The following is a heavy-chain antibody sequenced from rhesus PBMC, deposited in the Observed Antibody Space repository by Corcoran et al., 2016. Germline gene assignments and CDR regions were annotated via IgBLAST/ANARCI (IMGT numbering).Heavy chain of an antibody. J-gene: IGHJ4*01. CDR2: ISGSSGST. CDR3: ARFSDWGDYYPLFDY. Sequence: QVQLQESGPGLVKPSETLSLTCAVSGGSVSSSNWWSWIRQPPGKGLEWIGYISGSSGSTYYNPSLKSRVTIATDTSKNQFSLKLRSVTAADTAVDYCARFSDWGDYYPLFDYWGQGVLVTVSS. CDR1: GGSVSSSNW. D-gene: IGHD3-34*01. V-gene: IGHV4-65*01.